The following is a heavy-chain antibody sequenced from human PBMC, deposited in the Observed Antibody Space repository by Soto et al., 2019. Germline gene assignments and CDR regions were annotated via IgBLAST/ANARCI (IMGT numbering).Heavy chain of an antibody. CDR2: IDPSDSYT. Sequence: GESLKISCKGSGYSFTSYWISWVRQMPGKGLEWMGRIDPSDSYTNYSPSFQGHVTISADKSISTAYLQWSSLKASDTAMYYCARRQVLGLSYYYYYGMDVWGQGTTVT. J-gene: IGHJ6*02. V-gene: IGHV5-10-1*01. CDR3: ARRQVLGLSYYYYYGMDV. D-gene: IGHD3-16*02. CDR1: GYSFTSYW.